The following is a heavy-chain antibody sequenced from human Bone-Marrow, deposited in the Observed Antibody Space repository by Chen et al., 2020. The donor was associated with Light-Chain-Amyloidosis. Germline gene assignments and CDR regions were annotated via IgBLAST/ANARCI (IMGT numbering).Heavy chain of an antibody. CDR3: AGFSGVSTWAFDY. Sequence: EVQLVETGGGVIQPGGSLRLSYAVSGFIVSANYMSWVRQAPGKGLEWVSVIFNGGDTTYADSVRGRFVISRDASTDTLYLPINTLRPDDTAVYYWAGFSGVSTWAFDYWGQGALVTVSS. CDR1: GFIVSANY. J-gene: IGHJ4*02. CDR2: IFNGGDT. D-gene: IGHD1-26*01. V-gene: IGHV3-53*02.